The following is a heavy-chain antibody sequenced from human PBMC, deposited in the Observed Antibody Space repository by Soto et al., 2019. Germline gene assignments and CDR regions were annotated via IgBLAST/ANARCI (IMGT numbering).Heavy chain of an antibody. V-gene: IGHV1-69*02. CDR3: ARPKLRIAVAALDAFDI. J-gene: IGHJ3*02. CDR2: IIPILGIA. D-gene: IGHD6-19*01. Sequence: ASVKVSCKASGGTFSSYTISWVRQAPGQGLEWMGRIIPILGIANYAQKFQGRVTITADKSTSTAYMELSSLRSEDTAVYYCARPKLRIAVAALDAFDIWGQGTMVTVSS. CDR1: GGTFSSYT.